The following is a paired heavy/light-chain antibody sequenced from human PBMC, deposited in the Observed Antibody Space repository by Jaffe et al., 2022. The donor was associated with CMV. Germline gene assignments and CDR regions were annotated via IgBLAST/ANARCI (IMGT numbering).Light chain of an antibody. CDR3: QQYGSSPYT. Sequence: EIVLTQSPGTLSLSPGERASLSCGASQSVTNSYLAWYQQRPGQAPRLLIYGASSRATGIPDRFSGSGSGTDFTLTISRLEPEDFAVYYCQQYGSSPYTFGQGTKLEI. CDR2: GAS. V-gene: IGKV3-20*01. CDR1: QSVTNSY. J-gene: IGKJ2*01.
Heavy chain of an antibody. V-gene: IGHV4-31*02. CDR2: IYFSGST. J-gene: IGHJ5*02. Sequence: QVQLQESGPGLVKPSQTLSLTCSVSGGSISSGGYYWSWIRQHPGKGLEWIGYIYFSGSTFHNPSLKSRVTMSLDTSKNQFSLKMTSVTAADTAVYYCARASSSWNRGWFDPWGQGTLVTVSS. CDR1: GGSISSGGYY. D-gene: IGHD6-13*01. CDR3: ARASSSWNRGWFDP.